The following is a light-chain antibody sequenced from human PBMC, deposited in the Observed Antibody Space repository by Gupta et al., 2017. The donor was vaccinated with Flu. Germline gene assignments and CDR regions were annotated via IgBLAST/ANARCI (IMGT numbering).Light chain of an antibody. CDR2: DVR. V-gene: IGLV2-11*01. CDR3: CSYGGTSWV. J-gene: IGLJ3*02. CDR1: SSDIGANDF. Sequence: QSALTQPRAVSGSPGPSVPISCSGSSSDIGANDFVTWYQQHPGKVPKLMIYDVRHRPSGVPDRFFGSKSGNTASLIISGLQAEDEADYYCCSYGGTSWVFGGGTKLTVL.